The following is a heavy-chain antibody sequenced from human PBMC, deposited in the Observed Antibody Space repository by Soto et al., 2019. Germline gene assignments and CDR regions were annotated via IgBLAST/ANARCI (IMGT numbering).Heavy chain of an antibody. V-gene: IGHV3-7*01. CDR2: IKQDASEK. CDR3: ARDRSLAS. J-gene: IGHJ5*02. Sequence: PGGSLRLSCAASGFTFSSYWMSWVRQAPGKGLEWVANIKQDASEKHYVDSVKGRFTISRDNAENSLYLQMDSLRAADTAVYYCARDRSLASWGQGTLVTVSS. CDR1: GFTFSSYW.